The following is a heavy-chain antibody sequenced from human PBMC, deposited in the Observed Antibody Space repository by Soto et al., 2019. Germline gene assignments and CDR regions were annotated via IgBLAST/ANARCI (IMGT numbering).Heavy chain of an antibody. CDR1: GYTFTSYG. J-gene: IGHJ6*02. Sequence: ASVKVSCKASGYTFTSYGVSWVRQAPGQGLEWMGWISAYNGNTNYAQKLQGRVTMTTDTSTSTAYMELRSLRSDDTAVYYCARARYYRGGNGMDVWGQGTTVTVSS. CDR3: ARARYYRGGNGMDV. V-gene: IGHV1-18*01. D-gene: IGHD2-15*01. CDR2: ISAYNGNT.